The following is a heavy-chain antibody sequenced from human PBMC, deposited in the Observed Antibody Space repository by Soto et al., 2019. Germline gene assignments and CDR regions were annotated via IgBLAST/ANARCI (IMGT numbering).Heavy chain of an antibody. CDR2: IDHGGST. D-gene: IGHD3-22*01. J-gene: IGHJ6*03. V-gene: IGHV4-34*01. Sequence: SETLSLTCAVYGGSFSAYYWSWIRQHPGKGLEWIGEIDHGGSTNYNPSLESRVTISVDTSKNQFSLKVSSVTAADTAVYHCGRTDSAIFYYMHVWGPETTLTVSS. CDR1: GGSFSAYY. CDR3: GRTDSAIFYYMHV.